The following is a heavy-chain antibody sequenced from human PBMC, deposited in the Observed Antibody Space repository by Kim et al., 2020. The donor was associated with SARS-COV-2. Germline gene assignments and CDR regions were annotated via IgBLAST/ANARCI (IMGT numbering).Heavy chain of an antibody. CDR1: GGSISTYY. CDR2: IYYTGAS. CDR3: ARDSSVGCPFDL. D-gene: IGHD3-9*01. V-gene: IGHV4-59*01. Sequence: SETLSLTCTVSGGSISTYYWSWVRQFPGKGLEWIAYIYYTGASSSNPSLESRVTMSVDPSTNQFSLRLKSVTAADTAIYYCARDSSVGCPFDLWGQGAHVTVS. J-gene: IGHJ4*01.